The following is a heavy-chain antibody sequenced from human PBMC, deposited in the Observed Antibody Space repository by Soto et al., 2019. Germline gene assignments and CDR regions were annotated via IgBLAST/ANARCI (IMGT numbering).Heavy chain of an antibody. CDR1: GFTFSGSA. V-gene: IGHV3-73*01. D-gene: IGHD1-20*01. CDR2: IRSKANNYAT. CDR3: VRDHNWAFDY. J-gene: IGHJ4*02. Sequence: GGSLRLSCAASGFTFSGSAMHWVRQASGKGLEWVGRIRSKANNYATAYAASVKGRFTISRDDSKNTAYLQMNSLKTEDTAVYYCVRDHNWAFDYWAPGTLVTVSS.